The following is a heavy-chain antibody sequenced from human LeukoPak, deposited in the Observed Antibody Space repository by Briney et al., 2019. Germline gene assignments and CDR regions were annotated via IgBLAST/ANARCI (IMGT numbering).Heavy chain of an antibody. CDR1: GGSISSDY. V-gene: IGHV4-59*01. CDR3: ARVGTVLDGGY. CDR2: IYYSGGT. J-gene: IGHJ4*02. D-gene: IGHD1-7*01. Sequence: SETLSLTCAGYGGSISSDYWSWIRQPPGKGLDWIGYIYYSGGTNYNPSLKSRVTISVDTSKKQFSLKLSSVTAADTAVYYCARVGTVLDGGYWGQGILVTVSS.